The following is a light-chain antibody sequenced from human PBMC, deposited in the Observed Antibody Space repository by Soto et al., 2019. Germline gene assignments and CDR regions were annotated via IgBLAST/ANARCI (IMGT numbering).Light chain of an antibody. V-gene: IGKV3-15*01. CDR3: QQYHNWPIS. Sequence: ETMMTQSPATLSVSPGERATLSCRASQRVRSDLAWYQQKPGQAPRLLMYGVSTRATGIPARFGGSGSATEFTLTISSLQSEDFAVYYCQQYHNWPISFGQGTRLEIK. CDR1: QRVRSD. CDR2: GVS. J-gene: IGKJ5*01.